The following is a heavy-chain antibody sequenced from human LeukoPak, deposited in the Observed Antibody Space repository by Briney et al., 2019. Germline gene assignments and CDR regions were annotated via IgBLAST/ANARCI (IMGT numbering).Heavy chain of an antibody. CDR1: VFSLSSYA. CDR2: ISRNGDST. V-gene: IGHV3-64D*09. D-gene: IGHD3-16*01. J-gene: IGHJ4*02. CDR3: VKDRYVDY. Sequence: GGSLRLSCSVSVFSLSSYAMYCVRQAPGEGVEYVSSISRNGDSTYYAHSVKGRFPISRDNSKNTLFLQMSSLRAEDTAVYYCVKDRYVDYWGQGTLVTVSS.